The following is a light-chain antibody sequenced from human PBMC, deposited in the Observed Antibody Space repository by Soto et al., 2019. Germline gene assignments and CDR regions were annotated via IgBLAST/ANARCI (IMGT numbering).Light chain of an antibody. CDR3: QQYYNWPPWT. CDR2: GAS. V-gene: IGKV3-15*01. CDR1: QSVSSY. J-gene: IGKJ1*01. Sequence: EIVLTQSPGTLSLSPGERATLSCRASQSVSSYLAWYQQKPGQAPRLLIYGASTRATGIPANFSGSGSGTDFTLTISSLQSEDFAVYYCQQYYNWPPWTFGQGTKVDIK.